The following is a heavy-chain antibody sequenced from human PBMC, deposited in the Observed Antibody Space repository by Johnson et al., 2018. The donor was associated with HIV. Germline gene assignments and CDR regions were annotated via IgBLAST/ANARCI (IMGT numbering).Heavy chain of an antibody. V-gene: IGHV3-7*04. CDR3: TTGAFHAFDI. CDR2: IKEDGSEK. Sequence: VQLVESGGGLVQPGGSLRLSCAASGFTFRSNWMNWVRQAPGKGLEWVANIKEDGSEKYYVDSVRGRFTISRDNAKNTLYLQMNSLRAEDTAVYYCTTGAFHAFDIWGQGTMVTVSS. J-gene: IGHJ3*02. D-gene: IGHD2/OR15-2a*01. CDR1: GFTFRSNW.